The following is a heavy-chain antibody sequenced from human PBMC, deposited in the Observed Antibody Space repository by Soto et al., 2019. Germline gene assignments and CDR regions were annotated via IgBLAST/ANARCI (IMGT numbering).Heavy chain of an antibody. Sequence: EVQLVESGGGLVQPGGPLRLSCAASGFTFSDYCMNWVRQAPGKGLVWVSRIDSDGSSTSYADSVKGRFTISRDNAKNTLYLQMNSLRAEDTAVYYCAKSNWFDPWGQGTLVTVSS. J-gene: IGHJ5*02. CDR3: AKSNWFDP. CDR1: GFTFSDYC. V-gene: IGHV3-74*01. CDR2: IDSDGSST.